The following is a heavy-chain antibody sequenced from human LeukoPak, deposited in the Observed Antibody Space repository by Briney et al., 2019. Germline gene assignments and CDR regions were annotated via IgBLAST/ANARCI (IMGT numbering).Heavy chain of an antibody. Sequence: PSETLSLTCAVSGGSISSGGYSWSWIRQPPGMGLEWIGGIYYSGSTYYNPSLKSRVTISVDTSKNQFSLKLSSVTAADTAVYYCASGLSSDSSGLYFDYWGQGTLVTVSS. V-gene: IGHV4-30-2*03. J-gene: IGHJ4*02. CDR1: GGSISSGGYS. CDR2: IYYSGST. CDR3: ASGLSSDSSGLYFDY. D-gene: IGHD3-22*01.